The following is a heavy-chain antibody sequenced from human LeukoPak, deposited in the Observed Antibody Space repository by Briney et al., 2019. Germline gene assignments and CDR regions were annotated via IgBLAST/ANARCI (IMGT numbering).Heavy chain of an antibody. CDR3: ATAPSAGEGPSYFDY. V-gene: IGHV3-30-3*01. J-gene: IGHJ4*02. CDR1: GFYFSTYV. Sequence: GGSLRLSCAASGFYFSTYVMGWVRQAPGKGLEWVAVISYDGSNKYYADSVKGRFTISRDNSKNTLYLQMNSLRAEDTAVYYCATAPSAGEGPSYFDYWGQGTLVTVSS. D-gene: IGHD7-27*01. CDR2: ISYDGSNK.